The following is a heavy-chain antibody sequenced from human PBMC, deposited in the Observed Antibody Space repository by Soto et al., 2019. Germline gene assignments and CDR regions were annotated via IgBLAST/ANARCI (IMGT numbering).Heavy chain of an antibody. CDR1: GYPVTAYY. J-gene: IGHJ3*02. V-gene: IGHV1-2*02. CDR3: ARGGGVGVAGSAAFDM. CDR2: INPATGAA. D-gene: IGHD3-3*01. Sequence: QLHLVQSGAVVKKPGASVTVSCSASGYPVTAYYMHWVRQAPGRGLEWMGGINPATGAAKYTQTFQGRVPLARGTSPSKVFMEPGGLTSEDTAVFYWARGGGVGVAGSAAFDMWGQGTLVTVSS.